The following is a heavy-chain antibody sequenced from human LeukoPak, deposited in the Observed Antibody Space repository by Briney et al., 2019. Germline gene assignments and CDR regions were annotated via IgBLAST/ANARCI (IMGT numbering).Heavy chain of an antibody. D-gene: IGHD6-19*01. V-gene: IGHV4-59*08. J-gene: IGHJ4*02. Sequence: SETLSLTCTVSGGSISSYYWSWIRQPPGKGLEWIGYIYHSGSTNYNPSLKSRVTISVDTSKNQFSLKLSSVTAADTAVYYCAKAYSSGWYDYWGQETLVTVSS. CDR3: AKAYSSGWYDY. CDR1: GGSISSYY. CDR2: IYHSGST.